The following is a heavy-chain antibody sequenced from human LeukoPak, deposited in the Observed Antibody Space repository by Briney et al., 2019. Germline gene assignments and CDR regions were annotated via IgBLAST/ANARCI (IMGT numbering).Heavy chain of an antibody. D-gene: IGHD6-6*01. J-gene: IGHJ3*02. CDR3: ARGKSSSSFAFDI. Sequence: GESLKISCAASGFTVSSNYMNWVRQAPGKGLEWVSVIYGGGGTFYADSVKDRFSISRDNSKNTLFLHMNSLRADDTAVYYCARGKSSSSFAFDIWGQGTMVTVSS. V-gene: IGHV3-53*01. CDR2: IYGGGGT. CDR1: GFTVSSNY.